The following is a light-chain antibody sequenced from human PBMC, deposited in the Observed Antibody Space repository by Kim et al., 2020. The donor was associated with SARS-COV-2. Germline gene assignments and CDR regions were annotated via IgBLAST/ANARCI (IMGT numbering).Light chain of an antibody. J-gene: IGKJ2*01. CDR3: KQTYKSPFT. Sequence: DIQMTQSPSSLSASVGDRVTITCRTSQNINNYLNWYQQRPGKAPKLLIYAASNLQSGVPSTFSGSGSGTDFTLTISSLQPEDFATYYCKQTYKSPFTFGQGTKLEIK. CDR2: AAS. V-gene: IGKV1-39*01. CDR1: QNINNY.